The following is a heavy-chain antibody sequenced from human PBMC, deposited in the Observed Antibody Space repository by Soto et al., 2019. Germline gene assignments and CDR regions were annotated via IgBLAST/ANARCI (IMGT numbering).Heavy chain of an antibody. J-gene: IGHJ5*02. D-gene: IGHD3-3*01. CDR2: ISGSGGST. V-gene: IGHV3-23*01. CDR1: GFTFSSYA. Sequence: GGSLRLSCAASGFTFSSYAMSWVRQAPGKGLEWVSAISGSGGSTYYADSVKGRFTISRDNSKNTLYLQMNSLRAEDTAVYYCAKDRTLSTYYDFWSGSPKPDWFYPWGQGTLVTVSS. CDR3: AKDRTLSTYYDFWSGSPKPDWFYP.